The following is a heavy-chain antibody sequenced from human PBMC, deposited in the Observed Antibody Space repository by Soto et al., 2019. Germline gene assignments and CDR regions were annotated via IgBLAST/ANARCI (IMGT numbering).Heavy chain of an antibody. Sequence: QVQLVESGGGVVQPGRSLRLSCAASGFTFSSYGMHWVRQAPGKGLEWVAVIWYDGSNKYYADSVKGLFTISRDNSKNTLYLQMNSLRAEDTAVYYCASEWELLFYWGQGTLVTVSS. J-gene: IGHJ4*02. CDR2: IWYDGSNK. D-gene: IGHD1-26*01. CDR1: GFTFSSYG. CDR3: ASEWELLFY. V-gene: IGHV3-33*01.